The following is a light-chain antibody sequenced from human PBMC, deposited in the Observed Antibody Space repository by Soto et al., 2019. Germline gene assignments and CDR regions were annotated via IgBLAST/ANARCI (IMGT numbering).Light chain of an antibody. V-gene: IGLV2-23*01. CDR1: SSDVGSYNL. CDR2: EGS. CDR3: FSYAGSSTCPHV. J-gene: IGLJ1*01. Sequence: QSALTQPASVSGSPGQSITISCTGTSSDVGSYNLVSWYQQHPGKAPKLMIYEGSKRPSGVSNRFSGSKSATTASLTISLLPVEHQPVSCCFSYAGSSTCPHVFPSGTKLTVL.